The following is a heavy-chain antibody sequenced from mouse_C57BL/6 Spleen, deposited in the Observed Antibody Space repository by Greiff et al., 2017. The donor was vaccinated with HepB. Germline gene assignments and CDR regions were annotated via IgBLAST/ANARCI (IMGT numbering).Heavy chain of an antibody. Sequence: EVKLVESGPGMVKPSQSLSLTCTVTGYSITSGYDWHWIRHFPGNKLEWMGYISYSGSTNYNPSLKSRISITHDTSKNHFFLKLNSVTTEDTATYYCARGRRYVPFDYWGQGTTLTVSS. D-gene: IGHD2-14*01. CDR3: ARGRRYVPFDY. CDR2: ISYSGST. V-gene: IGHV3-1*01. CDR1: GYSITSGYD. J-gene: IGHJ2*01.